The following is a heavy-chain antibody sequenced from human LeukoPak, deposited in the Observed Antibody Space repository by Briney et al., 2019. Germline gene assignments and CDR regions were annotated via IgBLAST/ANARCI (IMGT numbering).Heavy chain of an antibody. Sequence: SETLSLTCTVSGYSISSGYYWGWIRQPPGKGLEWIGSIYHSGSTYYNPSLKSRVTISVDTSKNQFSLKLSSVTAADTAVYYCARGVYGSGIGYFQHWGQGTLVTVSS. CDR3: ARGVYGSGIGYFQH. CDR2: IYHSGST. V-gene: IGHV4-38-2*02. CDR1: GYSISSGYY. J-gene: IGHJ1*01. D-gene: IGHD3-10*01.